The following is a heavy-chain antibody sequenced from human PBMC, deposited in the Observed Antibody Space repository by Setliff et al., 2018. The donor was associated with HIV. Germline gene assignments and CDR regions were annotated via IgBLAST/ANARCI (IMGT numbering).Heavy chain of an antibody. V-gene: IGHV3-30*01. CDR3: ARDPYSSGWNEYLSYYSYYNMDV. CDR1: GFIFSSYA. D-gene: IGHD6-19*01. J-gene: IGHJ6*02. Sequence: PGGSLRLSCAASGFIFSSYAMHWVRQAPGKGLEWVAVMSYDGNNKYYADSVKGRFTISRDNSKNTLFLQMNSLRPEDTAIYYCARDPYSSGWNEYLSYYSYYNMDVWGQGTTVTVSS. CDR2: MSYDGNNK.